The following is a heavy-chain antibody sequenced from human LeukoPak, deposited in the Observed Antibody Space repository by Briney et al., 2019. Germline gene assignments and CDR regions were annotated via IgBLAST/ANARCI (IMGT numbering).Heavy chain of an antibody. Sequence: PSETLSLTCTVSGGSISSSSYYWGWIRQPPGKGLEWIGSLYHSGSTFYNPSLKSRVTISVDTSKNQFSLKLNSVTAADTAVYYCAIPYYYGSGSWLYWGQGTRVTVSS. CDR3: AIPYYYGSGSWLY. J-gene: IGHJ4*02. CDR1: GGSISSSSYY. V-gene: IGHV4-39*01. CDR2: LYHSGST. D-gene: IGHD3-10*01.